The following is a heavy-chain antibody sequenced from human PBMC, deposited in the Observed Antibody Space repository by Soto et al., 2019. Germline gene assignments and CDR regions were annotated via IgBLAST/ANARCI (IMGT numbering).Heavy chain of an antibody. CDR2: IMPIFGTA. J-gene: IGHJ6*02. CDR1: GGTFSSYA. D-gene: IGHD2-2*01. CDR3: ARGGYCSSTSCPGAGDDYYYYYGMDV. Sequence: QVQLVQSGAEVTKPGSSVKVSCKASGGTFSSYAISWVRQAPGQGLEWMGGIMPIFGTANYAQKFQGRVTITADESTSTAYMELSSLRSEDTAVYYCARGGYCSSTSCPGAGDDYYYYYGMDVWGQGTTVTVSS. V-gene: IGHV1-69*01.